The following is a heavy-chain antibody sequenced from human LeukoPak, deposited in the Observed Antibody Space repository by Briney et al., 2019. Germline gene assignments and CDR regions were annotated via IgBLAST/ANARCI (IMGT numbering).Heavy chain of an antibody. CDR2: ISGSGGST. V-gene: IGHV3-23*01. CDR1: GFTFSSYA. Sequence: PGGSLRLSCAASGFTFSSYAMSWVRQAPGKGLEWVSAISGSGGSTYYADSVKGRFTISRVNSKNTLYLQMNSLRAEDTAVYYCAKDSPGYSSSWYSWYFDYWGQGTLVTVSS. J-gene: IGHJ4*02. D-gene: IGHD6-13*01. CDR3: AKDSPGYSSSWYSWYFDY.